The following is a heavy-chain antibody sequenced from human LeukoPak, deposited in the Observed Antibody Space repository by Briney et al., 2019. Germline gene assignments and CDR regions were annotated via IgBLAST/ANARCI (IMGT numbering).Heavy chain of an antibody. Sequence: GGSLTLSCAASGFTFSSYSMNWVRQAPGKGLEWVSSISSSSSYIYYADSVKGRFTISRDNAKNSLYLQMNSLRAEDTAVYYCARTIAAQGVRGFDYWGQGTLVTVSS. CDR2: ISSSSSYI. D-gene: IGHD6-6*01. CDR3: ARTIAAQGVRGFDY. J-gene: IGHJ4*02. V-gene: IGHV3-21*01. CDR1: GFTFSSYS.